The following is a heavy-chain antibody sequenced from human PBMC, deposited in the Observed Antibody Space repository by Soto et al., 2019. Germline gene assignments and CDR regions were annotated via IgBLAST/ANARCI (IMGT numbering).Heavy chain of an antibody. Sequence: QLHLVQSGAVVKKPGASVTVSCSASGYPVTAYYMHWVRQAPGRGLEWMGGINPATGAAKYTQTFPGRVNMTRDPSTSTVFMELGGLTSEDPAVFYCARGGGVGVAGSAAFDMWGQGTLVTVSS. CDR3: ARGGGVGVAGSAAFDM. V-gene: IGHV1-2*02. J-gene: IGHJ3*02. CDR1: GYPVTAYY. D-gene: IGHD3-3*01. CDR2: INPATGAA.